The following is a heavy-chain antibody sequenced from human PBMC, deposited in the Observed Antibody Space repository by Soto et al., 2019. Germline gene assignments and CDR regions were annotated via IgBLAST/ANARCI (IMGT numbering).Heavy chain of an antibody. CDR1: EYTYSGRS. CDR2: IDKVGTDS. D-gene: IGHD3-10*01. Sequence: EVQLVESGGGLVQPGGSLRLSCAASEYTYSGRSVHWVRQAPGKGLVWVSGIDKVGTDSTYADSVKGRFTSSRDNAKNTVYLQMNSLRVEDTAVYYCARGWFGPDVCGKGTTVTVSS. J-gene: IGHJ6*03. V-gene: IGHV3-74*01. CDR3: ARGWFGPDV.